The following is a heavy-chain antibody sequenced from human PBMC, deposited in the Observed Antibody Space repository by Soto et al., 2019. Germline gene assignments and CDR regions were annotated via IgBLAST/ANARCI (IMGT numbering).Heavy chain of an antibody. J-gene: IGHJ6*02. Sequence: SETLSLTCTVSGGSISSSSYYWGWIRQPPGKGLEWIGSIYYSGSTYYNPSLKSRVTISVDTSKNQFSLKLSSATAADTAVYYCARQGGHCSSTSCSSDYYYGMDVWGQGTTVTVSS. CDR3: ARQGGHCSSTSCSSDYYYGMDV. CDR1: GGSISSSSYY. D-gene: IGHD2-2*01. V-gene: IGHV4-39*01. CDR2: IYYSGST.